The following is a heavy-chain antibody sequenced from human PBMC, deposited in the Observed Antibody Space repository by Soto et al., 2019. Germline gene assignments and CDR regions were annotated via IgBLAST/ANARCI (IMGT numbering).Heavy chain of an antibody. CDR1: GFSFRDYA. D-gene: IGHD5-12*01. V-gene: IGHV3-23*01. Sequence: GGSLRLSCAVSGFSFRDYAMMWVRQAPGKGLEWVAAISGSGDSSDYADSGKGRFTLSRDNSEDTLFLQMNSLRAEDTAIYFCAKKSSYTLGYTGFPGPDFWGQGTLVTVSS. CDR3: AKKSSYTLGYTGFPGPDF. J-gene: IGHJ4*02. CDR2: ISGSGDSS.